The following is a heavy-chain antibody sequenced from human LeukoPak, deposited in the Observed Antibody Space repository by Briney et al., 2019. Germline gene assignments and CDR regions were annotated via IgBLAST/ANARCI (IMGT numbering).Heavy chain of an antibody. CDR3: ARVVTRSYNWFDH. CDR1: GFTVSSNY. D-gene: IGHD2-21*02. V-gene: IGHV3-66*01. CDR2: IYSGGST. Sequence: GGSLRLSCAASGFTVSSNYMSWVRQAPGKGLEWVSVIYSGGSTYYADSVKGRFTISRDNSKNTLFLQMNSLRAEDTAVYYCARVVTRSYNWFDHWGRGTLVTVSS. J-gene: IGHJ5*02.